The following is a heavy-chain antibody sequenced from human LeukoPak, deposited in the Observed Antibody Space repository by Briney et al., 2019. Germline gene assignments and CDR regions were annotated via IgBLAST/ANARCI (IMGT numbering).Heavy chain of an antibody. J-gene: IGHJ4*02. CDR2: IKQDGSEK. Sequence: GGSLSLSCAASGFTFSSYWMSWARQALGKGLEWVANIKQDGSEKYYVDSVKGRFTISRDNAKNSLYLQMNSLRAEDTAVYYCAREGRGYKVAKFDYWGQGTLVTVSS. V-gene: IGHV3-7*01. CDR3: AREGRGYKVAKFDY. CDR1: GFTFSSYW. D-gene: IGHD3-22*01.